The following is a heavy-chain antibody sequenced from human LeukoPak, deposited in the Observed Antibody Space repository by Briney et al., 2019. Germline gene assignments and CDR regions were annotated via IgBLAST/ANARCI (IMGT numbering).Heavy chain of an antibody. V-gene: IGHV1-69*13. CDR3: ARGIYGGNSDAFDI. J-gene: IGHJ3*02. CDR1: GGTFSSYA. CDR2: IIPIFGTT. D-gene: IGHD4-23*01. Sequence: ASVKVSCKASGGTFSSYAISWVRQAPGQGLEWMGGIIPIFGTTNYAQKFQGRVTITADESTSTAYMELSSLRSEDTAVYYCARGIYGGNSDAFDIWGQGTMVTVSS.